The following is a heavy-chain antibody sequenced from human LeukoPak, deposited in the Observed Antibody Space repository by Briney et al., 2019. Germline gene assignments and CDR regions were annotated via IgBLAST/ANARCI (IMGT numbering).Heavy chain of an antibody. CDR3: ARDMGQLGYYYYGMDV. Sequence: PGGSLRLSCAASGFTFSSYGMHWVRQAPGKGLEWVAVISYDGSNKYYADSVKGRFTISRDNSKNTLYLQMNSLRAEDTAVYYCARDMGQLGYYYYGMDVWGQGTTVTVSS. J-gene: IGHJ6*02. CDR1: GFTFSSYG. D-gene: IGHD6-13*01. CDR2: ISYDGSNK. V-gene: IGHV3-30*03.